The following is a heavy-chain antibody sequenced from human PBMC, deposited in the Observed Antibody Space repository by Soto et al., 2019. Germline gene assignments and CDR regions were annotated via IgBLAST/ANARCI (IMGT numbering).Heavy chain of an antibody. J-gene: IGHJ6*02. CDR2: FDPEDGET. CDR1: GYTLTELS. D-gene: IGHD6-6*01. CDR3: ATDWIAARRTEYYYYGMDV. Sequence: ASVKVSCKVSGYTLTELSMHWLRQSPGKGLEWMGGFDPEDGETIYAQKFQGRVTMTEDTSTDTAYMELSGLGSEDTAVYYCATDWIAARRTEYYYYGMDVWGQGTTVTVSS. V-gene: IGHV1-24*01.